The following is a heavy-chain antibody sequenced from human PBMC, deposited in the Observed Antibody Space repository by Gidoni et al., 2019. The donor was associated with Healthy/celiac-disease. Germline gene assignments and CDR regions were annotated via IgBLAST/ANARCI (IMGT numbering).Heavy chain of an antibody. CDR3: TRDQLRGSGSYYIYYYYGMDV. CDR1: GFTFGDYA. V-gene: IGHV3-49*04. J-gene: IGHJ6*02. CDR2: IRSKAYGGTT. Sequence: EVQLVESGGGLVQPGRSLRLSCTASGFTFGDYAMSWVRQAPGKGLEWVGFIRSKAYGGTTEYAASVKGRFTISRDDSKSIAYLQMNSLKTEDTAVYYCTRDQLRGSGSYYIYYYYGMDVWGQGTTVTVSS. D-gene: IGHD3-10*01.